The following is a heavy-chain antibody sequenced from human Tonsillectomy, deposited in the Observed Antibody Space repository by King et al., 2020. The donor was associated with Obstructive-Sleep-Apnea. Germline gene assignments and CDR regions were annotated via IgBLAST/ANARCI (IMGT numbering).Heavy chain of an antibody. CDR2: IYYSGST. Sequence: VQLQESGPGLVKPSETLSLTCTVSGGSISSYYWSWIRQPPGKGLEWIGYIYYSGSTNYNPSLKSRVTISVDTSKNQFSLKLSSVTAADTAVYYCARGTGLRWGFDYWGQGTLVTVSS. D-gene: IGHD4-23*01. CDR3: ARGTGLRWGFDY. J-gene: IGHJ4*02. CDR1: GGSISSYY. V-gene: IGHV4-59*01.